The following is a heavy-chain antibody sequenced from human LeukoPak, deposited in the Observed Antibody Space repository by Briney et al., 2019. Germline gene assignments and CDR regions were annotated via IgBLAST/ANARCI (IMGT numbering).Heavy chain of an antibody. Sequence: PGGSLRLFCAASGFTFSSYAMSWVRQAPGKGLEWVSGILGGAGSTYYADSVRGRFTISRDNSKNTLYLQMNSLRAEDTAVYYCAHGTMYQLDFWGQGTLVTVSS. D-gene: IGHD2-2*01. CDR1: GFTFSSYA. CDR2: ILGGAGST. J-gene: IGHJ4*02. V-gene: IGHV3-23*01. CDR3: AHGTMYQLDF.